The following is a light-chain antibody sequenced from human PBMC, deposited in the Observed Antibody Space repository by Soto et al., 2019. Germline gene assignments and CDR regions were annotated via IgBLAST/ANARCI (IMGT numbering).Light chain of an antibody. J-gene: IGKJ2*02. V-gene: IGKV3-15*01. CDR1: QSVSSN. CDR3: QQYNNWPPGT. CDR2: GAS. Sequence: EIVMTQSPATLSVSPGERATLSCRASQSVSSNLAWYQQKPGQDPRLLIYGASTRATAIPARFSRSGSGTEFTLTICSLQSEDFVVYDCQQYNNWPPGTFGQGTKLEIK.